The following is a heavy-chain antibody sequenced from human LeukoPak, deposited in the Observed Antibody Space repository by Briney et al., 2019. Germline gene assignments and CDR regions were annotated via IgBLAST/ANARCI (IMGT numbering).Heavy chain of an antibody. CDR1: GFTLSSYS. V-gene: IGHV3-48*01. Sequence: PGGSLRLSCAASGFTLSSYSMNWVRQAPGKGLEWVSYISSSSSTIYYADSVKGRFTISRDNAKNSLYLQMNSLRAEDTAVYYCARDLITMVRGVFDYWSQGTLVTVSS. D-gene: IGHD3-10*01. CDR2: ISSSSSTI. CDR3: ARDLITMVRGVFDY. J-gene: IGHJ4*02.